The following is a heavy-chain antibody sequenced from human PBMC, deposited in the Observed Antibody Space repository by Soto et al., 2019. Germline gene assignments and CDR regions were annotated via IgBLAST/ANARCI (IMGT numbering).Heavy chain of an antibody. CDR2: INQDGSEK. CDR3: SRSLDS. Sequence: GGALGRYCAASGFTFSTYWMDWVRQTPGKGLEWVANINQDGSEKNYVDSVKGRFTIYRDNAKNSLYLQMSSLTAEDSALYYCSRSLDSWGQGXLVPVYS. V-gene: IGHV3-7*01. CDR1: GFTFSTYW. J-gene: IGHJ4*02.